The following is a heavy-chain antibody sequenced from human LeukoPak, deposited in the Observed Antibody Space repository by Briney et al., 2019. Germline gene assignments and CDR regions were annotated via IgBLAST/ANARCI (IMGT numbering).Heavy chain of an antibody. D-gene: IGHD1-26*01. CDR2: IWFDGSNK. J-gene: IGHJ3*02. V-gene: IGHV3-33*08. CDR1: GFTFSSYA. Sequence: GGSLRLSCAASGFTFSSYAMSWVRQAPGKGLEWVALIWFDGSNKYYADSVKGRFTISRDNSKNTLNLQMNSLRAEDTAVYYCARMTGSAFDIWGQGTMVTVSS. CDR3: ARMTGSAFDI.